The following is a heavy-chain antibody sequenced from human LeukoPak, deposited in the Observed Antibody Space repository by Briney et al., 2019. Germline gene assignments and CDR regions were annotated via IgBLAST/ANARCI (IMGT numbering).Heavy chain of an antibody. CDR2: IYHSGST. CDR3: ARPHLEWLLSGAFDI. Sequence: SETLSLTCAVSGYSISSGYYWGWIRQPPGKGLEWIGSIYHSGSTYYNPSLKSRVTISVDTSKNQFSLKLSPVTAADTAVYYCARPHLEWLLSGAFDIWGQGTMVTVSS. D-gene: IGHD3-3*01. J-gene: IGHJ3*02. V-gene: IGHV4-38-2*01. CDR1: GYSISSGYY.